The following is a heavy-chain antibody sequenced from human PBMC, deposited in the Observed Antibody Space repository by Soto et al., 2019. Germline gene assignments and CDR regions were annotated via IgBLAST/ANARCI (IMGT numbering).Heavy chain of an antibody. CDR3: ARVWSSGLDAFDI. D-gene: IGHD3-22*01. Sequence: SATLSLTCTVSGGSISSGGYYWSWIRQHPGKGLEWIGYIYYSGSTYYNPSLKSRVTISVDTSKNQFSLKLSSVTAADTAVYYCARVWSSGLDAFDIWGQGTMVS. V-gene: IGHV4-31*03. J-gene: IGHJ3*02. CDR2: IYYSGST. CDR1: GGSISSGGYY.